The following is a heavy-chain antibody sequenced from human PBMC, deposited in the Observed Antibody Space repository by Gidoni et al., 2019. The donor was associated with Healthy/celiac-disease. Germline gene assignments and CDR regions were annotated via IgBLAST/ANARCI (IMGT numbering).Heavy chain of an antibody. J-gene: IGHJ5*02. CDR3: AKGSGGSSWQNNWFDP. CDR2: ISWNSGSI. Sequence: EVQLVESGGGLVQPGRSLRLSCAASGFTFDDYAMHWVRQAPGKGLEWVSGISWNSGSIGYADSVKGRFTISRDNAKNSLYLQMNNLRAEDTALYYCAKGSGGSSWQNNWFDPWGQGTLVTVSS. V-gene: IGHV3-9*01. CDR1: GFTFDDYA. D-gene: IGHD6-13*01.